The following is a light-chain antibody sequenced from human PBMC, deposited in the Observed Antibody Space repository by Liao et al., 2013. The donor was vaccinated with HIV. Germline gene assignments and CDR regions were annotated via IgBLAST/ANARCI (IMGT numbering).Light chain of an antibody. CDR3: QVWDDSSYHIV. J-gene: IGLJ2*01. CDR2: YDT. Sequence: SYELTQPPSVSVAPGKTAKISCGGTNIGSKNVHWYQQRPGQAPILVIFYDTNRPSGIPERFSGSNSGNTATLTISRVEAGDEADYYCQVWDDSSYHIVFGGGTKLTVL. CDR1: NIGSKN. V-gene: IGLV3-21*04.